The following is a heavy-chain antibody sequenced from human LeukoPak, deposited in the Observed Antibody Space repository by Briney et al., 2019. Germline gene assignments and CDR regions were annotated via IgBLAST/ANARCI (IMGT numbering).Heavy chain of an antibody. CDR3: PRDPGNSYDSSGYGGYFDN. CDR2: ISYDGSNK. V-gene: IGHV3-30*03. J-gene: IGHJ4*02. D-gene: IGHD3-22*01. CDR1: GFTFSNYG. Sequence: PGRSLRLSCAASGFTFSNYGMHWVRQAPGKGLEWVAVISYDGSNKYYAGSVKGRFTISRDNSKNTLYLQMNSLRAEDTAVYYCPRDPGNSYDSSGYGGYFDNWGQGPLVTVSS.